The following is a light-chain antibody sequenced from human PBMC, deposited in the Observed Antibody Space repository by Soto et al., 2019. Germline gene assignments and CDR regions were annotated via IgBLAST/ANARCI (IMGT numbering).Light chain of an antibody. J-gene: IGKJ2*03. V-gene: IGKV1-33*01. CDR1: QNINNY. CDR2: DAS. CDR3: QHGYVAPYS. Sequence: DIQMTQSPSSLSASVGDRVTITCQASQNINNYLNWYQQKPGRAPKLLIYDASNLEAGVPSRFRGSGSETDFTLTIRSLQPEDFATYYCQHGYVAPYSFGQGTKVDI.